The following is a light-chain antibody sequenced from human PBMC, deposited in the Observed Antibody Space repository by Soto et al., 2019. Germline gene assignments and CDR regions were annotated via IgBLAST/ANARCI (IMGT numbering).Light chain of an antibody. V-gene: IGKV2-28*01. CDR3: MQPLQSWT. J-gene: IGKJ1*01. Sequence: DIVVTQSTLSLPVTPGEPASISCRSSQSLLHFNGYNYLDWYLQKPGQSPQLLIYWGSTRASGVPDRFSGSGSGTDFTLKISRVEAEDVGVYYCMQPLQSWTFGQGTKVDIK. CDR2: WGS. CDR1: QSLLHFNGYNY.